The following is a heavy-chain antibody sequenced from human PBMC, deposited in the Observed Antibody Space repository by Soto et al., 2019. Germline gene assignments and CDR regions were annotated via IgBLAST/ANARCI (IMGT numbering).Heavy chain of an antibody. V-gene: IGHV3-23*01. J-gene: IGHJ4*02. CDR2: ISGSGGST. D-gene: IGHD3-22*01. Sequence: GGSLRLSCAASGFTFSSYAMSWVRQAPGKGLEWVSAISGSGGSTYYADSVKGRFTISRDNSKNTLYLQMNSLRAEDTAVYYCAIDPLRITMIVVAKLNDYWGQGTLVTVSS. CDR1: GFTFSSYA. CDR3: AIDPLRITMIVVAKLNDY.